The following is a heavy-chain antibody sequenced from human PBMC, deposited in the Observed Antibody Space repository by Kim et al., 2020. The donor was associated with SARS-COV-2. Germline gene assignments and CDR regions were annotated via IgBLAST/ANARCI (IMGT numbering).Heavy chain of an antibody. CDR2: IADSGTT. J-gene: IGHJ4*02. CDR3: ARGGEGHTPYYFDY. V-gene: IGHV4-59*01. CDR1: GASISKYF. Sequence: SETLSLTCNVSGASISKYFWHWIRQPPGKGLEWIGYIADSGTTNSSPSLKSRVTISADMSENQFSLKVTPVTAADTADYYCARGGEGHTPYYFDYWGQG. D-gene: IGHD3-10*01.